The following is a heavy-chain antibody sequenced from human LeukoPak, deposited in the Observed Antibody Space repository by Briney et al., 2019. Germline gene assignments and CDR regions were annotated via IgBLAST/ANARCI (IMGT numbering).Heavy chain of an antibody. CDR3: ARRYGYGDYFDY. V-gene: IGHV4-34*01. D-gene: IGHD5-18*01. J-gene: IGHJ4*02. CDR2: INHSGST. Sequence: SETLSLTCAVYGGSFSGYYWSWIRQPPGKGLEWIGEINHSGSTNYNPSLKSRVTISVDTSKDQFSLKLSSVTAADTAVYYCARRYGYGDYFDYWGQGTLVTVSS. CDR1: GGSFSGYY.